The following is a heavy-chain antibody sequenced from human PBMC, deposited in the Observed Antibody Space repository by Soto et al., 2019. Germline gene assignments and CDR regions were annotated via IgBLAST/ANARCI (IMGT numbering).Heavy chain of an antibody. J-gene: IGHJ5*02. CDR3: AGSSDWYAWFDP. V-gene: IGHV3-23*01. CDR1: GFTCSSYA. Sequence: EVQLLESGGGLVQPGVSLRLSCAASGFTCSSYAMSWVRQAPGKGLEWVSAISGSGGSTYYADSVKGRFTISRDNSKTTLYLRMNSLRAEDTAVYYCAGSSDWYAWFDPWGQGTLVTVSS. D-gene: IGHD6-19*01. CDR2: ISGSGGST.